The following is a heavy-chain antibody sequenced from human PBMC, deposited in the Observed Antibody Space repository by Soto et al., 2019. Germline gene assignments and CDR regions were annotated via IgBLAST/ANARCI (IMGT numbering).Heavy chain of an antibody. V-gene: IGHV4-4*02. J-gene: IGHJ6*02. CDR3: ARIRYYDFWSGYYSRSLYYYYGMDV. CDR2: IYHSGST. Sequence: ASETLSLTCAVSGGSISSSNWWSWVRQPPGKGLEWIGEIYHSGSTNYNPSLKSRVTISVDKSKNQFSLKLSSVTAADTAVYYCARIRYYDFWSGYYSRSLYYYYGMDVWGQGTTVTVSS. D-gene: IGHD3-3*01. CDR1: GGSISSSNW.